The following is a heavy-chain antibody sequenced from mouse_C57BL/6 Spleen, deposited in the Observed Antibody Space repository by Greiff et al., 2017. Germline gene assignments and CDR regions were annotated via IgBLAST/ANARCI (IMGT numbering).Heavy chain of an antibody. CDR3: ARPHPLWCFDV. CDR2: ISSGGSYT. Sequence: EVKLVESGGDLVKPGGSLKLSCAASGFTFSSYGMSWVRQTPDKRLEWVATISSGGSYTYYPDSVKGRFTISRDNAKNTLYLQMSSLKSEDTAMYYCARPHPLWCFDVWGTGTTVTVSS. V-gene: IGHV5-6*01. CDR1: GFTFSSYG. J-gene: IGHJ1*03.